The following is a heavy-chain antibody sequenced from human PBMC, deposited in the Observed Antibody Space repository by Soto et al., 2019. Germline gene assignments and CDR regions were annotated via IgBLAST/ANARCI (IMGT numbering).Heavy chain of an antibody. CDR1: GYTFTSYG. CDR3: ARVAMALISYCYYGMDV. V-gene: IGHV1-18*01. D-gene: IGHD5-18*01. J-gene: IGHJ6*02. Sequence: QVQLVQSGAEVKKPGASVKVSCKASGYTFTSYGISWVRQAPGQGLEWMGWISAYNGNTNYAQKLQGRVTMTTDTSTSTAYMELRSLRSDDTAVYYCARVAMALISYCYYGMDVWGQGTTVTVSS. CDR2: ISAYNGNT.